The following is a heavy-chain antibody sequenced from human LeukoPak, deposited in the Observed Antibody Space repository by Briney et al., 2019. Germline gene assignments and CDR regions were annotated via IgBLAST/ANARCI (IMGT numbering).Heavy chain of an antibody. V-gene: IGHV3-23*01. CDR3: AKDGAWLRFDD. CDR2: ISASGGST. D-gene: IGHD5-12*01. Sequence: PGGSLRLSCAASGFTFSSYGMHWVRQAPGKGLEWVSAISASGGSTYYADSVKGRFTISRDNSKNTLYLQMNNVRAEDTAVYYCAKDGAWLRFDDWGQGTLVTVSS. CDR1: GFTFSSYG. J-gene: IGHJ4*02.